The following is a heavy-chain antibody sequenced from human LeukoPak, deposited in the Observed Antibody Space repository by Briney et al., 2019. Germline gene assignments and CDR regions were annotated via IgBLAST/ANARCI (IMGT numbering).Heavy chain of an antibody. V-gene: IGHV4-61*02. D-gene: IGHD4-17*01. J-gene: IGHJ1*01. CDR1: GGSISSGSYY. CDR3: ARGWTGGDYPWPH. CDR2: IYTSGST. Sequence: SETLSLTRTVSGGSISSGSYYWNWIRQPAGKGLEWIGRIYTSGSTNYNPSLKSRVTISVDTSKNQFSLKLSSVTAADTAVYYCARGWTGGDYPWPHWGQGTLVTVSS.